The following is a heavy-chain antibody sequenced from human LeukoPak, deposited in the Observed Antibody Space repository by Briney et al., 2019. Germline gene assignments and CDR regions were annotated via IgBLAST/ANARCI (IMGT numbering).Heavy chain of an antibody. D-gene: IGHD3-22*01. CDR1: GGSISSGDYY. CDR3: ARINIRDYYDSSGYYYGDSRALDY. Sequence: PSETLSLTCTVSGGSISSGDYYWSWIRQPPGKGLEWIGYIYYSGSTYYNPSLKSRVTISVDTSKNQFSLKLSSVTAADTAVYYCARINIRDYYDSSGYYYGDSRALDYWGQGTLVTVSS. J-gene: IGHJ4*02. V-gene: IGHV4-30-4*02. CDR2: IYYSGST.